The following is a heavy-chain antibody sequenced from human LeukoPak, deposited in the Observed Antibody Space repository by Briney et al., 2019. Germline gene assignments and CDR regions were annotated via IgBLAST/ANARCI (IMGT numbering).Heavy chain of an antibody. D-gene: IGHD2-15*01. CDR1: GGSISSGGYY. CDR3: AREGCSGGSCVLDY. V-gene: IGHV4-31*03. Sequence: PSETLSLACTVSGGSISSGGYYWSWIRQHPGKGLEWIGYIYYSGSTYYNPSLKSRVTISVDTSKNQFSLKLSSVAAADTAVYYCAREGCSGGSCVLDYWGQGTLVTVSS. J-gene: IGHJ4*02. CDR2: IYYSGST.